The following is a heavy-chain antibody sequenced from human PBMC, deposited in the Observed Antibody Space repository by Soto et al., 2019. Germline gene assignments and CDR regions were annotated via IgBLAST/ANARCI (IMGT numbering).Heavy chain of an antibody. Sequence: QVQLVQSGAEVKKPGASVKVSCKASGYDFTDHYIHWVRQAPGQGLEWMGIISPDGGSTRYSQKFQARITMTRDTSTSTVYMELSSLRSEDTAVYYCARAPRGGVIIVITSPQIDYWGQGTLVTVSS. CDR3: ARAPRGGVIIVITSPQIDY. D-gene: IGHD3-10*01. V-gene: IGHV1-46*01. J-gene: IGHJ4*02. CDR1: GYDFTDHY. CDR2: ISPDGGST.